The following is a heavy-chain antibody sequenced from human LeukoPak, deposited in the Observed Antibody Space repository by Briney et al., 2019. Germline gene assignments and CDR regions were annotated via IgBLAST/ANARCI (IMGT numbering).Heavy chain of an antibody. V-gene: IGHV4-34*01. J-gene: IGHJ6*02. Sequence: SETLSLTCAAYGGSFSGYSWSWIRQPPGKGLEWIGDINHSGSTNYNPSLKSRVTISVDTSKNRFSLRLSSVTAADTAVYYCARGLEYYYYGIDVWGQGTTVTVSS. CDR3: ARGLEYYYYGIDV. CDR1: GGSFSGYS. CDR2: INHSGST.